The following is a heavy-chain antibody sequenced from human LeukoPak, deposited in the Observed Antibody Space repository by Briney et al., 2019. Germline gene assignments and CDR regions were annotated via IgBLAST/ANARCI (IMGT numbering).Heavy chain of an antibody. Sequence: ASVKVSCKASGGTFSSYAISWVRQAPGQGLEWMGGIIPIFGTANYAQKFQGRVTITTDESTSTAYMELSSLRSEDTAVYYCARDKYSNSGYFDYWGQGTLVTVSS. D-gene: IGHD4-11*01. CDR1: GGTFSSYA. CDR3: ARDKYSNSGYFDY. J-gene: IGHJ4*02. CDR2: IIPIFGTA. V-gene: IGHV1-69*05.